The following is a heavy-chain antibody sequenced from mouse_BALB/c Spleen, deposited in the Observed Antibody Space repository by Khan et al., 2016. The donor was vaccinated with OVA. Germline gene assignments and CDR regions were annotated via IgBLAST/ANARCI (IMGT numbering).Heavy chain of an antibody. CDR3: GGGNYYGYYFDY. CDR2: ISYSGVT. V-gene: IGHV3-2*02. Sequence: EVQLQESGPGLVKPSQSLSLTCTVTGYSITSGCAWNWIRQFPGNKLEWMGYISYSGVTSYTPSLKSRISITRDTSKNQFFLQLNSVTTEDTATYYCGGGNYYGYYFDYWGQGTTLTVSS. CDR1: GYSITSGCA. J-gene: IGHJ2*01. D-gene: IGHD1-1*01.